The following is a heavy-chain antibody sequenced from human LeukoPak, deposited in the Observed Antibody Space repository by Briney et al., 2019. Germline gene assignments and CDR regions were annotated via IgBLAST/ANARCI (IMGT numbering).Heavy chain of an antibody. CDR1: GGSISSYY. D-gene: IGHD6-13*01. J-gene: IGHJ4*02. V-gene: IGHV4-59*01. CDR3: ARQVYSSSWSYYFEY. Sequence: SETLSLTCAVSGGSISSYYWSWIRQPPGRGLEWIGSIHYSGSTSYNSSLKSRVTISVDTSKNQFSLKLNSVTPADTAVYYCARQVYSSSWSYYFEYWGQGTLVTVSS. CDR2: IHYSGST.